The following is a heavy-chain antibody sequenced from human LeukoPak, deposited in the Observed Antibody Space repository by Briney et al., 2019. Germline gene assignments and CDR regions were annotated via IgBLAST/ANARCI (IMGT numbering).Heavy chain of an antibody. J-gene: IGHJ6*03. V-gene: IGHV3-30*02. D-gene: IGHD5-12*01. CDR1: GFTFSSYA. Sequence: PGGSLRLSCAASGFTFSSYAMHWVRQAPGKGLEWVTFIRYDGSNKYYADSVKGRFTISRDNSKNTLYLQMNSLRAEDTAVYYCARDAAFSGSYYMDVWGKGTTVTVSS. CDR2: IRYDGSNK. CDR3: ARDAAFSGSYYMDV.